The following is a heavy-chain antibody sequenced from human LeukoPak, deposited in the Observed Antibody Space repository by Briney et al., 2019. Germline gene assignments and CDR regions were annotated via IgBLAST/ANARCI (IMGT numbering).Heavy chain of an antibody. J-gene: IGHJ4*02. CDR1: GYTFTGYY. D-gene: IGHD2/OR15-2a*01. Sequence: AASVKVSCKASGYTFTGYYLHWVRQAPGQGLEWMGWINPITGGTNYAQRFQGRVTMTRDTSISTVYMELSRLRSDDTAVYYYARPYCNSRSCHDYFDYWGQGTLVTVSS. CDR2: INPITGGT. V-gene: IGHV1-2*02. CDR3: ARPYCNSRSCHDYFDY.